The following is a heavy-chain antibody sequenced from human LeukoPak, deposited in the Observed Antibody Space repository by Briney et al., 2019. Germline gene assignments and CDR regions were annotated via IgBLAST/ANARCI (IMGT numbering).Heavy chain of an antibody. D-gene: IGHD3-3*01. CDR2: ISAYNGNT. Sequence: ASVKVSCKASGYTFTSYGISWVRQAPGQGLEWMGWISAYNGNTNYAQKLQGRVTMTTDTSTSTAYMELRSLRSDDTAVYHCARDLIGYDFWSGYMDYWGQGTLVTVSS. CDR1: GYTFTSYG. V-gene: IGHV1-18*01. CDR3: ARDLIGYDFWSGYMDY. J-gene: IGHJ4*02.